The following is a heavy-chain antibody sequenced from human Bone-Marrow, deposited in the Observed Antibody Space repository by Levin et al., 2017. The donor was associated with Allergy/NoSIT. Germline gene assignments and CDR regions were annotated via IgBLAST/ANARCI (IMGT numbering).Heavy chain of an antibody. V-gene: IGHV3-7*01. Sequence: SGGFLRLSCAASGFTFSSYWMSWVRQAPGKGLEWVANIKQDGSEKYYVDSVKGRFTISRDNAKNSLYLQMNSLRAEDTAVYYCARDLYDFYGRWRDYFDYWGQGTLVTVSS. CDR1: GFTFSSYW. CDR3: ARDLYDFYGRWRDYFDY. D-gene: IGHD3-3*01. J-gene: IGHJ4*02. CDR2: IKQDGSEK.